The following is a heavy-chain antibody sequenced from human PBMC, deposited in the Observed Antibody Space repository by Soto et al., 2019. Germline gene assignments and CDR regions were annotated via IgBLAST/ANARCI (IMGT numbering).Heavy chain of an antibody. D-gene: IGHD2-15*01. Sequence: QVQLQESGPGLVKPSETLSLTCTVSGGSISSYYWSWIRQPPGMGLEWIGYIYYSGSTNYNPSLKSRVTLAVDTSKTQFSLKLTSVTAADTAVYYCARHCSGGSCYYAFDIWCQGTIVTVSS. J-gene: IGHJ3*02. CDR2: IYYSGST. CDR1: GGSISSYY. V-gene: IGHV4-59*08. CDR3: ARHCSGGSCYYAFDI.